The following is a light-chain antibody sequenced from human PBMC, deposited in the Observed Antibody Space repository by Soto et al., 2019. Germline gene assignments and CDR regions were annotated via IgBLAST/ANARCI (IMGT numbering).Light chain of an antibody. CDR2: GAS. Sequence: EIVMTQSPATLSVSPGERATLSCRASQSVSSNLAWYQQKPGQAPRLLIYGASNRATGIPARFSGSGSGTGFTLTISSLQSEDFAVYYCQQYNNWRRTFGQGTKVEIK. V-gene: IGKV3-15*01. CDR3: QQYNNWRRT. J-gene: IGKJ1*01. CDR1: QSVSSN.